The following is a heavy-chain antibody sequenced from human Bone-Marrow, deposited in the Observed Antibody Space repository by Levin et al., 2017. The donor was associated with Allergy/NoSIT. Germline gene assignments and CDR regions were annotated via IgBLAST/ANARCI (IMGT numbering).Heavy chain of an antibody. Sequence: SQTLSLPCAVYGGSFSSYYWSWIRQPPGKGLDWIGEIHHSGSTNYNPSLKSRVTISVDTSKNQFSLKLSSVTAADTAVYYCARGPPITTVVAWYFDLWGRGTPVTVSS. CDR2: IHHSGST. CDR1: GGSFSSYY. J-gene: IGHJ2*01. V-gene: IGHV4-34*01. D-gene: IGHD4-23*01. CDR3: ARGPPITTVVAWYFDL.